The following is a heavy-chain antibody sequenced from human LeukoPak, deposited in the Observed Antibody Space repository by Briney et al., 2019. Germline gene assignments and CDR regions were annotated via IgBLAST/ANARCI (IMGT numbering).Heavy chain of an antibody. J-gene: IGHJ3*02. D-gene: IGHD3-16*01. CDR3: ARDQRGENAFPI. CDR1: GFTVSSNY. CDR2: IYSGGST. Sequence: GGSLRLSCAASGFTVSSNYMSWVRQAPGKGLEWVSVIYSGGSTYYADSVEGRFTISRDNSKNTLYLQMNSLRAEDTAVYYCARDQRGENAFPIWGQVTMVNVYS. V-gene: IGHV3-66*02.